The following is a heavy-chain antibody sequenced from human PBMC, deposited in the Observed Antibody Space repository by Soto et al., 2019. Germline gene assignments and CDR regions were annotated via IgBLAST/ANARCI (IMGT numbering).Heavy chain of an antibody. CDR2: MAYDGNRE. CDR1: GFTFSMYV. D-gene: IGHD1-26*01. V-gene: IGHV3-30-3*01. CDR3: ARVGGSFYGSRDS. Sequence: QVQLVESGGGVVQPGRSLRLSCAASGFTFSMYVMHWVRQAPGKGLEWVAVMAYDGNREYYGDSVKGRFFVSRDNSKNTLYLQMNSLRPEDTAVYYCARVGGSFYGSRDSWGQGALVTVSS. J-gene: IGHJ4*02.